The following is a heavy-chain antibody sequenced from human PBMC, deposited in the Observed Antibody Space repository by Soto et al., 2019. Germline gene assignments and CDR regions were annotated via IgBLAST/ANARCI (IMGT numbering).Heavy chain of an antibody. V-gene: IGHV4-31*03. J-gene: IGHJ4*02. CDR1: GGSISSGGYY. Sequence: QVQLQESGPGLVKPSQTLSLTCTVSGGSISSGGYYWSWIRQHPGKGLGWIGYIYYSGSTYYNPSAKSRVTISVDTSKSQFSLKLSSVTAADTAVYYCARWVGATSFDYWGQGTLVTVSS. CDR3: ARWVGATSFDY. CDR2: IYYSGST. D-gene: IGHD1-26*01.